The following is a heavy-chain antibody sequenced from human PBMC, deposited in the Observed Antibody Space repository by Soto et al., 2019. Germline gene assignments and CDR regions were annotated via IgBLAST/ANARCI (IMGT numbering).Heavy chain of an antibody. CDR1: GFTFSNYW. CDR2: IRQDGNEK. Sequence: GGFLRLSCAASGFTFSNYWMTWVRQSPGQGLGWLANIRQDGNEKYYADSVKGRFTISRDNAKNSLYLQMNSLRAEDTAVYYCARDYSSYGPFDYWGQGTLVNVSS. D-gene: IGHD5-18*01. J-gene: IGHJ4*02. CDR3: ARDYSSYGPFDY. V-gene: IGHV3-7*01.